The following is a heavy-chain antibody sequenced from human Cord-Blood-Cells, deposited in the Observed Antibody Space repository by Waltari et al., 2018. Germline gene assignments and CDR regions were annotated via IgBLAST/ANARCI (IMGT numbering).Heavy chain of an antibody. CDR1: GGSFSGYY. Sequence: QVQLQQWGAGLLKPSETLSLTCAVYGGSFSGYYWSWCRQPPGKGLEWIGEINHSGSTNYNPSLKSRVTISVDTSKNQFSLKLSSVTAADTAVYYCARGEGLTGYYDYWGQGTLVTVSS. CDR3: ARGEGLTGYYDY. V-gene: IGHV4-34*01. CDR2: INHSGST. J-gene: IGHJ4*02. D-gene: IGHD3-9*01.